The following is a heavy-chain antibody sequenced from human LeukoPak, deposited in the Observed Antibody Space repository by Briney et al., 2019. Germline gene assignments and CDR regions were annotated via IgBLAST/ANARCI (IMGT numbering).Heavy chain of an antibody. J-gene: IGHJ4*02. CDR1: GFTFSSYG. V-gene: IGHV3-23*01. Sequence: GGTLRLSCAASGFTFSSYGMSWVRQAPGKGLEWVSTISGSGGSTFYADSVKGRFTISRDNSKNTLFLQMNRLRAEDTAVYYCAKSPGYDSIYFFDYWGQGTLVTVSS. CDR2: ISGSGGST. CDR3: AKSPGYDSIYFFDY. D-gene: IGHD5-12*01.